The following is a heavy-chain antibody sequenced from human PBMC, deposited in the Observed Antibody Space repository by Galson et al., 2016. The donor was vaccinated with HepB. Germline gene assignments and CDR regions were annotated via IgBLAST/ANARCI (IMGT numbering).Heavy chain of an antibody. Sequence: SLRLSYAASLSIFSDYVRNYLGQGTAKWLVWFAVISIEGIHNYYEDCLIGRYIISRDNSKNLLSVQMNSLRTEDTAVYFIARELKEMQGWLAVAGWFDPWGQGTLVTVSS. CDR1: LSIFSDYV. CDR3: ARELKEMQGWLAVAGWFDP. D-gene: IGHD6-19*01. CDR2: ISIEGIHN. V-gene: IGHV3-30*04. J-gene: IGHJ5*02.